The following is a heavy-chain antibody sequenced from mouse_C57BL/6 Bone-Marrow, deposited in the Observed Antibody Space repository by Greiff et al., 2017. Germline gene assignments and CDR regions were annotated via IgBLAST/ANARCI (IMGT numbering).Heavy chain of an antibody. CDR2: INPNNGGT. J-gene: IGHJ2*01. CDR3: ARFYYSFDY. V-gene: IGHV1-18*01. CDR1: GYTFTDYN. D-gene: IGHD2-1*01. Sequence: VQLKQSGPELVKPGASVKIPCKASGYTFTDYNMDWVKQSHGKSLEWIGDINPNNGGTIYNQKFKGKATLTVDKSSSTAYMELRSLTSEDTAVYCGARFYYSFDYWGQGTTLTVSA.